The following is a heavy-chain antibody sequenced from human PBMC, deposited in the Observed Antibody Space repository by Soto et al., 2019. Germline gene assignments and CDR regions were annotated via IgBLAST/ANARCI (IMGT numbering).Heavy chain of an antibody. Sequence: PGGSLRLSCAASGFTFSDYYMSWIRQAPGKGLEWVSYISSSGSTIYYADSVKGRFTISRDNAKNSLYLQMNSLRAEDTAVYYCARDPQYDILTGYHDYWGQGTLVTVSS. D-gene: IGHD3-9*01. CDR1: GFTFSDYY. CDR3: ARDPQYDILTGYHDY. V-gene: IGHV3-11*01. CDR2: ISSSGSTI. J-gene: IGHJ4*02.